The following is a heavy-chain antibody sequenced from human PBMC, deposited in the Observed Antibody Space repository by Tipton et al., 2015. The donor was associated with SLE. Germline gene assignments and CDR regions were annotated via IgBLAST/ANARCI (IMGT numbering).Heavy chain of an antibody. CDR2: INHSGST. D-gene: IGHD1-1*01. V-gene: IGHV4-34*01. CDR1: GGSFSGYY. J-gene: IGHJ3*02. Sequence: LRLSCAVYGGSFSGYYWSWIRQPPGKGLEWIGEINHSGSTNYNPSLKSRVTISVDTSKNQFSLKLSSVTAADTAVYYCARGRELGRDDAFDIWGQGRMVTVSS. CDR3: ARGRELGRDDAFDI.